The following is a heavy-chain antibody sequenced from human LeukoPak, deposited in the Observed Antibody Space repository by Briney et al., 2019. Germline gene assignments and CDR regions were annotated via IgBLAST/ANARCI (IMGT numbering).Heavy chain of an antibody. D-gene: IGHD3-22*01. CDR3: ARGPNGYYYDSSGPIGGAFDI. J-gene: IGHJ3*02. V-gene: IGHV4-4*07. CDR1: GGSISSYY. CDR2: IYTSGST. Sequence: SETLSLTCTVSGGSISSYYWSWIRQPAGKGLEWIGRIYTSGSTNYNPSLKSRVTMSVDTSKNQFSLELSSVTAADTAVYYCARGPNGYYYDSSGPIGGAFDIWGQGTMVTVSS.